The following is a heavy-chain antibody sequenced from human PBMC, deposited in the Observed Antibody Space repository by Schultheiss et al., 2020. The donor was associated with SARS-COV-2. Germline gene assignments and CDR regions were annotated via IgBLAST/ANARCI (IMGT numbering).Heavy chain of an antibody. CDR2: ISYDGTNK. Sequence: GGSLRLSCAASGFTFSSYAMHWVRQAPGKGLEWVAVISYDGTNKYYADYVKGRFTISRDNSKNTLYLQMNSLKPEDTAVYYCAKGRGYDYYYMDVWGKGTTVTVSS. CDR3: AKGRGYDYYYMDV. V-gene: IGHV3-30*04. J-gene: IGHJ6*03. D-gene: IGHD3-16*01. CDR1: GFTFSSYA.